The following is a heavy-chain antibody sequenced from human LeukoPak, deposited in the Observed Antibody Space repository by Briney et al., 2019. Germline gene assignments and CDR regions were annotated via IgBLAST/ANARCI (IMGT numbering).Heavy chain of an antibody. Sequence: PGGSLRLSCAASGFTFSNYVMSWVRQAPGKGLEWVSAISGSGGSTYYADSVKGRFTIPRDNSKSTLFLQMNSLRAEDTAVYYCAKVELRYFEVIDYWGQGALVTVSS. CDR3: AKVELRYFEVIDY. CDR1: GFTFSNYV. CDR2: ISGSGGST. J-gene: IGHJ4*02. V-gene: IGHV3-23*01. D-gene: IGHD3-9*01.